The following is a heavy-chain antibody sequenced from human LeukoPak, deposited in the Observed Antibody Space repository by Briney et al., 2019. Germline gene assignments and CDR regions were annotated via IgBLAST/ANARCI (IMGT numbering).Heavy chain of an antibody. CDR1: GGSISIFY. V-gene: IGHV4-59*01. D-gene: IGHD6-19*01. Sequence: SETLSLTCTVSGGSISIFYWSWIRQPPGKGLEWIGDIYYSGTTNYNPSLKSRLTISLDTSENQFSLRLTSVTAADTAVYYCARIDAVAATPTSFDYWGQGTLVTVSS. CDR3: ARIDAVAATPTSFDY. CDR2: IYYSGTT. J-gene: IGHJ4*02.